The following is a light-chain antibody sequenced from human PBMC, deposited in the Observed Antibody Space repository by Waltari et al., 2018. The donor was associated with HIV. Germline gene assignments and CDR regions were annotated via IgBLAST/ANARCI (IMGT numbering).Light chain of an antibody. CDR2: DAS. CDR3: QQYDNLPLT. CDR1: QDIRNF. Sequence: DIQMTQSPSSLSASVGDRVTITCQASQDIRNFLNWYQQKPGKAPKLLIYDASNLETGVPSRFSGSESGTDFTFTISSLQPEDIATYYCQQYDNLPLTFGGGTKVEIK. V-gene: IGKV1-33*01. J-gene: IGKJ4*01.